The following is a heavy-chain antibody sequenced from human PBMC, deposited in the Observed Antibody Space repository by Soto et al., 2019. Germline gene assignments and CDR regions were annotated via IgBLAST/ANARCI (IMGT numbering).Heavy chain of an antibody. D-gene: IGHD1-1*01. CDR1: GFTFGNYW. CDR2: TSSDGSVK. J-gene: IGHJ4*01. V-gene: IGHV3-74*01. CDR3: ARYTYNISPFDY. Sequence: GGSLRLSCAASGFTFGNYWIHWVRQVPGKGLVWVSRTSSDGSVKTYADSVKGRFTISRDNAKNTVFLQMDSLRAEDTAVYYCARYTYNISPFDYWGHGTLVTVSS.